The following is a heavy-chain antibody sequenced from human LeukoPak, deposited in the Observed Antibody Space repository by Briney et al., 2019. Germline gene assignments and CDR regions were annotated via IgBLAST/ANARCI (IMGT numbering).Heavy chain of an antibody. CDR1: GFTFSNAW. D-gene: IGHD2-15*01. V-gene: IGHV3-15*01. CDR2: IKSKTDGGTT. CDR3: ATYRSGSCGY. Sequence: GGSLRLSCAASGFTFSNAWMTWVRQAPGKGLEWVGCIKSKTDGGTTDYAAPVKGRFTISRDDSKNTLYVQMNSLKTEDTAVYYCATYRSGSCGYWGQGTLVTVSS. J-gene: IGHJ4*02.